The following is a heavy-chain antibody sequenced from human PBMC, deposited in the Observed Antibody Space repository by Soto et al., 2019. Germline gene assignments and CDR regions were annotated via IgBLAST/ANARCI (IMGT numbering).Heavy chain of an antibody. CDR1: GGTFSSYA. J-gene: IGHJ4*02. D-gene: IGHD2-15*01. Sequence: QVRLVQSGAEVKKPGSSVKFSGKASGGTFSSYAISWVRQAPGQGLEWMGGIIPIFGTANYAQKFQGRVTITADESTSTAYMELSSLTSEDTAVYYCARESRYCSGGSCYFLPGIDYWGQGTLVTVSS. CDR2: IIPIFGTA. V-gene: IGHV1-69*12. CDR3: ARESRYCSGGSCYFLPGIDY.